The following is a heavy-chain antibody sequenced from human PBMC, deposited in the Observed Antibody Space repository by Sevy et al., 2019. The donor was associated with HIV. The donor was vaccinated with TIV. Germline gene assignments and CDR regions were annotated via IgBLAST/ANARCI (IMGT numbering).Heavy chain of an antibody. D-gene: IGHD3-22*01. CDR3: ASDTNGYFDLDY. J-gene: IGHJ4*02. CDR2: ISNDWTHT. CDR1: GFTFSNYW. V-gene: IGHV3-74*01. Sequence: GGSLRLSCAVSGFTFSNYWMHWVRQVPGKGLVWVSRISNDWTHTSDADSVKGRFTISRDNAKNTLYLQMNSLRAEDTAVYDCASDTNGYFDLDYWGQGVLVTVSS.